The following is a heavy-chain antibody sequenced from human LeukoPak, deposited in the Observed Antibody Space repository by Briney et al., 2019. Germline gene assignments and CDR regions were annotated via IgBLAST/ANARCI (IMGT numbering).Heavy chain of an antibody. CDR3: ARGVGWFAP. Sequence: GGSLRLSWAGSGFIFTSHWISWVRQAPAKVLEWVANIKEDGSEKYYVDSVKGRFTISRDNAKNSLSLQMTGLRAEDTAVYSCARGVGWFAPWGQGTLVTVSS. J-gene: IGHJ5*02. V-gene: IGHV3-7*01. CDR1: GFIFTSHW. D-gene: IGHD3-3*01. CDR2: IKEDGSEK.